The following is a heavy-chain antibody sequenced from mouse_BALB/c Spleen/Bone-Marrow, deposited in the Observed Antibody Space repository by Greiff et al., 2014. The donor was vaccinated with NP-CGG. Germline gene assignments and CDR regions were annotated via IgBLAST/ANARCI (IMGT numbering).Heavy chain of an antibody. D-gene: IGHD4-1*01. CDR2: ILPGSGST. CDR3: ARDWDPFAY. CDR1: GYTFSSYW. Sequence: QVQLKESGAELMKPGASVKISCKATGYTFSSYWIEWVKRRPGHGLEWIGEILPGSGSTNYNEKFKGKATFTADTSSNTAYMQLSSLTSEDSAVYYCARDWDPFAYWGQGTLVTVSA. J-gene: IGHJ3*01. V-gene: IGHV1-9*01.